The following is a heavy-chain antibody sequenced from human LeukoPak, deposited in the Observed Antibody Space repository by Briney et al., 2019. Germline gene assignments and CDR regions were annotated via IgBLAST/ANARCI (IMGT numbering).Heavy chain of an antibody. D-gene: IGHD3-22*01. CDR2: INTNTGNP. V-gene: IGHV7-4-1*02. Sequence: ASVKVSCKASGYTFTSYAMNWVRQAPGQGLEWMGWINTNTGNPTYAQGFTGRFVFSLDTSVSTAYLQISSLKAEDAAVYYCAGSDYDSSGYSPFYFDYWGQGTLVTVSS. CDR3: AGSDYDSSGYSPFYFDY. CDR1: GYTFTSYA. J-gene: IGHJ4*02.